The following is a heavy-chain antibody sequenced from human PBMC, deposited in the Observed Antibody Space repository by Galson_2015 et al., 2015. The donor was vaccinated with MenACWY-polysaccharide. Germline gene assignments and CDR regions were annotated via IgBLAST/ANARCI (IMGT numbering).Heavy chain of an antibody. CDR3: VKGGWADN. J-gene: IGHJ4*02. CDR1: GFAFSNYA. CDR2: ISGNGYYT. V-gene: IGHV3-23*01. Sequence: SLRLSCAAPGFAFSNYAVNWVRPAPGKGLGWVSAISGNGYYTYYADSVKGWFTISRDNSEDTLHLQMDSLRAEDTAVYYCVKGGWADNWGQGTLVTVSS. D-gene: IGHD1-26*01.